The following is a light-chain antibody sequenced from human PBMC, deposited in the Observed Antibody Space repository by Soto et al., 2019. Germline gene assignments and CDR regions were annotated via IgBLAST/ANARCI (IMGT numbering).Light chain of an antibody. J-gene: IGLJ2*01. V-gene: IGLV3-21*01. CDR3: QVWEATGDQVV. CDR2: YDS. Sequence: SYELTQPPSVAVAPGETARISCGGNNVGSRSVHWYQQKPGQAPFLVIYYDSDRPSGIPERFSGSNSGNTAPLIISRVEAGDEDDYYCQVWEATGDQVVFGGGTKLTVL. CDR1: NVGSRS.